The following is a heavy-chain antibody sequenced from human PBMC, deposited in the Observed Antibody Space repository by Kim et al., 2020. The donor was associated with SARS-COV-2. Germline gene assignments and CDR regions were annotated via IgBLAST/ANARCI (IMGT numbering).Heavy chain of an antibody. CDR1: GFTFRTYT. CDR3: ATAIDWYLNPRFDY. CDR2: ISGSGYNT. V-gene: IGHV3-23*01. Sequence: GGSLRLSCVVSGFTFRTYTMTWVRQAPGKGLEWVSGISGSGYNTYYADSVRGRVTISRDNSKNTLFLEVNSLRAEDTAVYYCATAIDWYLNPRFDYWGQGTLVTVSS. J-gene: IGHJ4*02. D-gene: IGHD3-9*01.